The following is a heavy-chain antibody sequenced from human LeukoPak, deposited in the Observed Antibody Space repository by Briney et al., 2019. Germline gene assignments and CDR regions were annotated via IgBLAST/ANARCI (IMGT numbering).Heavy chain of an antibody. J-gene: IGHJ4*02. Sequence: GGSLTLSCAASGFTFRNYWMHWVRQAPGEGLVWVLRINSDGSDTIYADSVKGRFTISRDNAKNTTYLQMYSLRGEDTALYFCAREDYDYGDYYFDYWGQGTLVTVSS. CDR3: AREDYDYGDYYFDY. CDR1: GFTFRNYW. V-gene: IGHV3-74*01. CDR2: INSDGSDT. D-gene: IGHD4-17*01.